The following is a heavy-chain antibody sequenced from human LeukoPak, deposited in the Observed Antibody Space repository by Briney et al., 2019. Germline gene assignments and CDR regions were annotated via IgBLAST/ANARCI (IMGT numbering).Heavy chain of an antibody. CDR1: GYTFTSYD. D-gene: IGHD6-19*01. CDR3: ARVSKVAGSFDY. V-gene: IGHV1-8*01. Sequence: GASVKVSCKASGYTFTSYDFNWLRQATGQGPEWMGWMNPNSGATGYAQKFQGRVTMTRDTSISTAYMELSRLRSDDTAVYYCARVSKVAGSFDYWGQGTLVTVSS. J-gene: IGHJ4*02. CDR2: MNPNSGAT.